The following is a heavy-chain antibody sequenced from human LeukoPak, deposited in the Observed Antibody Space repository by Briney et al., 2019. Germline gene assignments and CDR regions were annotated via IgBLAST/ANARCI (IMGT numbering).Heavy chain of an antibody. CDR1: GGSISGYY. D-gene: IGHD1-26*01. V-gene: IGHV4-59*01. CDR3: ARIVGAPPGAFDI. Sequence: SETLSLTCTVSGGSISGYYWSWIPQTPGEGLEWIRYTIYSGSTNYNPSLKIRATISVVTSKKQFSLRLSSVTAAHTAVYYCARIVGAPPGAFDIWGEGTMVTVSS. CDR2: TIYSGST. J-gene: IGHJ3*02.